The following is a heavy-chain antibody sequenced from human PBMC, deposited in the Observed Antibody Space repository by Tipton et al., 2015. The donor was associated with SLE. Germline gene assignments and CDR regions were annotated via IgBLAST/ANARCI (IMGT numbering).Heavy chain of an antibody. Sequence: TLSLTCTVSGGSVSSGGYYWSWIRQHPGKGLEWIGHIYNTVNTYYNPSLTSRVTISDDTSKNQFSLTLSSVTAADTAIYYCARFGRSAAMDWFDRWGQGTLVTVSS. CDR1: GGSVSSGGYY. CDR2: IYNTVNT. CDR3: ARFGRSAAMDWFDR. D-gene: IGHD2-2*01. J-gene: IGHJ5*02. V-gene: IGHV4-31*03.